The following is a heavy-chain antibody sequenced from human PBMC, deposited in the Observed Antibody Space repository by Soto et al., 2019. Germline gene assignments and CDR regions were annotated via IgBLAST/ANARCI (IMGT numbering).Heavy chain of an antibody. V-gene: IGHV3-30*18. CDR1: GFTFSSYG. CDR3: AKERVPLPYKAVAGTGLDY. Sequence: QVQLVESGGGVVQTGRSLRLSCAASGFTFSSYGMHWVRQAPGKGLEWVAVISYDGSNKYYADSVKGRFTISRDNSKNTLYLQMNSLRAEDTAVYYCAKERVPLPYKAVAGTGLDYWGQGTLVTVSS. D-gene: IGHD6-19*01. J-gene: IGHJ4*02. CDR2: ISYDGSNK.